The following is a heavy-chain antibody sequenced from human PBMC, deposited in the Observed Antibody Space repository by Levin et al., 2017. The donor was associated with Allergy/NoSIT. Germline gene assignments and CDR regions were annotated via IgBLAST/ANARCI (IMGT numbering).Heavy chain of an antibody. Sequence: KISCKASGGTFSNYAFSWVRQAPGQGLEWMGGIIPISDTTNYAQKFQGRVAITADVSTSTAYMELSSLRSEDTAMYFCTRDYSSSYYGWFDPWGQGTLVTVSS. V-gene: IGHV1-69*01. CDR3: TRDYSSSYYGWFDP. CDR1: GGTFSNYA. D-gene: IGHD6-13*01. J-gene: IGHJ5*02. CDR2: IIPISDTT.